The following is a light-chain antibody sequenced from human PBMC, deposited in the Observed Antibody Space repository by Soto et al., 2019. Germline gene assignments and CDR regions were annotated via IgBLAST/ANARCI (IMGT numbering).Light chain of an antibody. J-gene: IGLJ1*01. CDR1: NIGSYS. V-gene: IGLV1-44*01. Sequence: VLTQPPSVSVAPGQTTRITCGGINIGSYSVHWYQQLPGTAPKLLIYSNDQFPSGVPDRFSGSKSGTSASLAISGLQSEDEADYFCAAWDDRLNDYVFGTGTKVTVL. CDR3: AAWDDRLNDYV. CDR2: SND.